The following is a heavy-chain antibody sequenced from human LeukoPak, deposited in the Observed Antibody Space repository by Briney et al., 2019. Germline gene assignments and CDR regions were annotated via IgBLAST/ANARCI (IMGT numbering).Heavy chain of an antibody. CDR1: GGSISGYY. J-gene: IGHJ3*02. CDR3: ARDTPRNAFDI. V-gene: IGHV4-59*01. Sequence: MSSETLSLTCTVSGGSISGYYWSWIRQPPGKGLEWIGYIYYSGSTNYNPSLKSRVTISVDTSKNQFSLKLSSVTAADTAVYYCARDTPRNAFDIWGQGTMVTVSS. CDR2: IYYSGST.